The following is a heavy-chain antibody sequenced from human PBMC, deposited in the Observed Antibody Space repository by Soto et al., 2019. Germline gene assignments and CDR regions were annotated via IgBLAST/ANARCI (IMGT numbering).Heavy chain of an antibody. J-gene: IGHJ6*02. V-gene: IGHV1-69*13. CDR2: IIPIFGTA. D-gene: IGHD5-12*01. Sequence: ASVKVSCKASGGTFSSYAISWVRQAPGQGLEWMGGIIPIFGTANYAQKFQGRVTITADESTGTAYMELSSLRSEDTAVYYCARGHVNSGYQQIYYYYGMDVWGQGTTVTVSS. CDR1: GGTFSSYA. CDR3: ARGHVNSGYQQIYYYYGMDV.